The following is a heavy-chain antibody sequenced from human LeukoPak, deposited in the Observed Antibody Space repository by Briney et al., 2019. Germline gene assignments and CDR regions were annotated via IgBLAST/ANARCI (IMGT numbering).Heavy chain of an antibody. V-gene: IGHV5-51*01. CDR2: IYPDDSDT. Sequence: GESLKISCKGSGYTFTNHWIAWVRQMPGKGLEWMGIIYPDDSDTIYSPSFQGQVTISADKSINTAYLQWSSLKASDTAIYYCARPTTSTYFDYWGQGTLVTVSS. CDR3: ARPTTSTYFDY. CDR1: GYTFTNHW. D-gene: IGHD1-14*01. J-gene: IGHJ4*02.